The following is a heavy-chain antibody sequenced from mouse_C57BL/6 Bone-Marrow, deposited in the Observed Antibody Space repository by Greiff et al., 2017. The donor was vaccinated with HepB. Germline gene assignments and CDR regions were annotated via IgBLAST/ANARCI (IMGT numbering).Heavy chain of an antibody. J-gene: IGHJ3*01. Sequence: QVQLKESGAELARPGASVKMSCKASGYTFTSYTMHWVKQRPGQGLEWIGYINPSSGYTKYNQKFKDKATLTADKSSSTASMQLSSLTSEDSAVYYCARGGDYDYDRFAYWGQGTLVTVSA. D-gene: IGHD2-4*01. CDR3: ARGGDYDYDRFAY. CDR2: INPSSGYT. V-gene: IGHV1-4*01. CDR1: GYTFTSYT.